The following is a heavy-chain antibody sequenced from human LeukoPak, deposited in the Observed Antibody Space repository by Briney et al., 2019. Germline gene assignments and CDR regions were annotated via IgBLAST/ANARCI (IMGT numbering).Heavy chain of an antibody. Sequence: GGSLRLTCAASGFTFGSYSMHWVRQAPGIGLEYVSAITGDGHNTFYADSVMGRFTISRDNSKNTLYLQMGSLRPEDMAVYYCARVNRGYDYWGQGVLVTVSS. D-gene: IGHD5-12*01. V-gene: IGHV3-64*02. J-gene: IGHJ4*02. CDR3: ARVNRGYDY. CDR1: GFTFGSYS. CDR2: ITGDGHNT.